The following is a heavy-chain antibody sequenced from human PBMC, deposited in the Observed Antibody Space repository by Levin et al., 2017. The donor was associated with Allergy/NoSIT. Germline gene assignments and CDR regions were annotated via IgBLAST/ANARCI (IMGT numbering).Heavy chain of an antibody. Sequence: ASVKVSCAASGFTFSTYSMNWVRQAPGKGLEWISYISSSSSTIYSADSVQGRFSISRDNAKNSLYLQMNNLRDEDTAVYYCARDPATSGYYPDSWGQGTLVTVSS. CDR3: ARDPATSGYYPDS. CDR2: ISSSSSTI. CDR1: GFTFSTYS. D-gene: IGHD3-22*01. J-gene: IGHJ4*02. V-gene: IGHV3-48*02.